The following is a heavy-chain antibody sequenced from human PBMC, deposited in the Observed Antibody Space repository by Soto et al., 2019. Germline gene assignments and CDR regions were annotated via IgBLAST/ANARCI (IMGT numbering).Heavy chain of an antibody. V-gene: IGHV1-24*01. CDR2: FDPEDGET. CDR1: GYTLTELS. D-gene: IGHD6-13*01. CDR3: ARTGDSSPSYYFDY. J-gene: IGHJ4*02. Sequence: GASVKVSCKVSGYTLTELSMHWVRQAPGKGLEWMGGFDPEDGETIYAQKFQGRVTITADESTSTAYMDLSSLRSEDTAVFYCARTGDSSPSYYFDYWGQGTLVTVSS.